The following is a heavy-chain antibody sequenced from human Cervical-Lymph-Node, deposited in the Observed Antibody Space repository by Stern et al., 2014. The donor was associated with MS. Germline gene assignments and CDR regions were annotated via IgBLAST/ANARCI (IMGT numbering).Heavy chain of an antibody. CDR1: GFTLDDYA. D-gene: IGHD6-6*01. J-gene: IGHJ4*02. CDR2: ISWNSGSI. V-gene: IGHV3-9*01. CDR3: AKDIAPLSYYFDY. Sequence: EVQLEESGGGLVQPGRSLRLSCGASGFTLDDYAMHWGRQTPGKGLERVSGISWNSGSIDYADSVKGRFTISRDNAKNSLYLQMNSLRAEDTALYYCAKDIAPLSYYFDYWGQGTLVTVSS.